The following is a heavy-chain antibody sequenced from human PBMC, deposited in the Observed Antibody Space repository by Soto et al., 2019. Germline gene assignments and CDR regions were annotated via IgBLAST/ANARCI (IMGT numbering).Heavy chain of an antibody. V-gene: IGHV3-21*01. CDR2: ISSSSSYI. CDR1: GFTFSSYS. D-gene: IGHD2-15*01. CDR3: ARGDFRCSGGSCYFLYPGPNDAFDI. Sequence: PGGSLRLSCAASGFTFSSYSMNWVRQAPGKGLEWVSSISSSSSYIYCADSVKGRFTISRDNAKNSLYLQMNSLRAEDTAVYYCARGDFRCSGGSCYFLYPGPNDAFDIWGQGTMVTVSS. J-gene: IGHJ3*02.